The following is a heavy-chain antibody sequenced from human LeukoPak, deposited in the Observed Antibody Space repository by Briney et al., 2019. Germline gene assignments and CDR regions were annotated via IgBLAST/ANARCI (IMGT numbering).Heavy chain of an antibody. CDR2: IYYSGST. CDR3: ARDMVGAAPGPAFDI. D-gene: IGHD1-26*01. J-gene: IGHJ3*02. V-gene: IGHV4-39*07. CDR1: GGSISSSSYY. Sequence: SETLSLTCTVSGGSISSSSYYWGWIRQPPGKGLEWIGSIYYSGSTYYNPSLKSRVTISVDTSKNQFSLKLSSVTAADTAVYYCARDMVGAAPGPAFDIWGQGTMVTVSS.